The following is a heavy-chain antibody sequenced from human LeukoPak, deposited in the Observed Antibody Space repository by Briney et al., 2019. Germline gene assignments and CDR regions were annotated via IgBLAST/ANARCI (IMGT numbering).Heavy chain of an antibody. CDR2: ICGVNT. J-gene: IGHJ1*01. V-gene: IGHV3-23*01. D-gene: IGHD4-17*01. CDR3: ARDPNGNYVGAFDFQR. Sequence: PGGSLRLSCAAPGFTFSNYALTSGRPTPQKGRECGSSICGVNTHSSDSVKGRFSISRDNYKNTLYLQMSSLRAEDTAVYYCARDPNGNYVGAFDFQRWGQGTLVTVSS. CDR1: GFTFSNYA.